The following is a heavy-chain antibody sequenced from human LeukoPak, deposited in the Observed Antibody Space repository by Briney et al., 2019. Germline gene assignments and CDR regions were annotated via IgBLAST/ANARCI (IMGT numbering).Heavy chain of an antibody. V-gene: IGHV3-48*04. CDR1: GFTFSSYG. D-gene: IGHD4-23*01. J-gene: IGHJ4*02. CDR2: ISSSDSTI. Sequence: GGSLRLSCAAPGFTFSSYGMHWVRQAPGKGLEWVSYISSSDSTIYYADSVKGRFTISRDNAKNSLYLQMNSLRAEDTAVYYCARDYGGSSPFDYWGQGTLVTVSS. CDR3: ARDYGGSSPFDY.